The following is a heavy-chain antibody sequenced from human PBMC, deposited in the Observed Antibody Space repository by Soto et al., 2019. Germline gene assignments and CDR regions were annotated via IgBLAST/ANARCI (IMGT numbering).Heavy chain of an antibody. CDR2: MSSTGSFM. J-gene: IGHJ6*03. CDR3: AKGGGITGAAYMDV. D-gene: IGHD2-8*02. Sequence: EVQLVESGGGLVKPGESLRLACAASGFTFSHYSMNWVRQAPGKGLEWVSSMSSTGSFMYYADSVKGRFTISRDSAKEKMYLQIEHLRGEDRALYSCAKGGGITGAAYMDVWGKGTTVIVSS. V-gene: IGHV3-21*01. CDR1: GFTFSHYS.